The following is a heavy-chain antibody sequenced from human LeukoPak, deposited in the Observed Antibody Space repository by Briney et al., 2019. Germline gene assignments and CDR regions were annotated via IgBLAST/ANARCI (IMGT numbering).Heavy chain of an antibody. CDR2: MSYNGQIT. J-gene: IGHJ4*02. CDR3: AKVQLERRELLPNFDS. Sequence: GGSLRLSCAASGFTFSSSNMHWVRQAPGKGLEWVAVMSYNGQITYYADSVKGRFTISRDNSQNMLYLQMNSLRVDDTSVYYCAKVQLERRELLPNFDSWGQGTLVTVSS. D-gene: IGHD1-1*01. CDR1: GFTFSSSN. V-gene: IGHV3-30*18.